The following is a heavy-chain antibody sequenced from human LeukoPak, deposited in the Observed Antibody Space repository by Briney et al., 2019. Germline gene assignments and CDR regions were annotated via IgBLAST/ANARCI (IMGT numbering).Heavy chain of an antibody. CDR3: ARGRKGITMVRGATDFDW. J-gene: IGHJ4*02. CDR2: INHSGST. Sequence: PPETLSLTCAVYGGSFSGYYWSWIRQPPGKGLEWIGEINHSGSTNYNPSLKSRVTISVDTSKNQFSLKLSSVTAADTAVYYCARGRKGITMVRGATDFDWWGQGTLVTVSS. V-gene: IGHV4-34*01. CDR1: GGSFSGYY. D-gene: IGHD3-10*01.